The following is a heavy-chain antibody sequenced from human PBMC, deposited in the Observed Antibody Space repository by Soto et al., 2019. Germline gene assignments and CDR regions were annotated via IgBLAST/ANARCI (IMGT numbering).Heavy chain of an antibody. CDR1: GFTFSSYA. V-gene: IGHV3-64*01. J-gene: IGHJ4*02. CDR3: ARGPPAPYIAAAGTDY. D-gene: IGHD6-13*01. CDR2: ISSNGGST. Sequence: EVQLVESGGGLVQPGGSLRLSCVASGFTFSSYAMHWVRQAPGKGLEYVSAISSNGGSTYYANSVKGRFTISRDNSKNTLYLQMGSLRAEDMAVYYCARGPPAPYIAAAGTDYWGQGTLVTASS.